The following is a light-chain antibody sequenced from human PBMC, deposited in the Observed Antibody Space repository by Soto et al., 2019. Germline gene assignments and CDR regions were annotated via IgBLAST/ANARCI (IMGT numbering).Light chain of an antibody. CDR2: RNN. CDR3: AAWDDSLSVV. Sequence: QSVLTQPPSASGTPGQRVTISCSGSSSNIGSNYVYWYQQLPGTATKLLIYRNNQRPSWVPDRFSGSKSGTSASLAISGLRSEDEADYYCAAWDDSLSVVFGGGTKLTVL. J-gene: IGLJ2*01. CDR1: SSNIGSNY. V-gene: IGLV1-47*01.